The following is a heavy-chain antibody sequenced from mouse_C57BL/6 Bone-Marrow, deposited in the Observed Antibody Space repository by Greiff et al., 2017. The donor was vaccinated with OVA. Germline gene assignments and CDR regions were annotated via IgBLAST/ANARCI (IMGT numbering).Heavy chain of an antibody. D-gene: IGHD1-1*01. V-gene: IGHV1-81*01. CDR2: IYPRSGNT. CDR1: GYTFTSYG. CDR3: AVITTVVAPDY. Sequence: VQLQQSGAELARPGASVKLSCKASGYTFTSYGISWVKQRTGQGLEWIGEIYPRSGNTYYNEHFKGKATLSADKSASTAYMELLSLTSEDSAVYFCAVITTVVAPDYWGQGTTLTVSS. J-gene: IGHJ2*01.